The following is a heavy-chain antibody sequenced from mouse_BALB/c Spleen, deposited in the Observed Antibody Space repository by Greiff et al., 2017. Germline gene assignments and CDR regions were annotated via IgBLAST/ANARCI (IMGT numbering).Heavy chain of an antibody. J-gene: IGHJ3*01. Sequence: DVQLQESGPGLVKPSQSLSLTCSVTGYSITSGYYWNWIRQFPGNKLEWMGYISYDGSNNYNPSLKNRISITRDTSKNQFFLKLNSVTTEDTATYYCARYREYDNDGGFAYWGQGTLVTVSA. CDR2: ISYDGSN. CDR3: ARYREYDNDGGFAY. V-gene: IGHV3-6*02. CDR1: GYSITSGYY. D-gene: IGHD2-4*01.